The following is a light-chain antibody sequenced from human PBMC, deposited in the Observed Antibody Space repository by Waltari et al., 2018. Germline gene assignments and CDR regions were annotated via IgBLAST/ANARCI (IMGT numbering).Light chain of an antibody. CDR3: AAWDDSLDGWV. J-gene: IGLJ3*02. V-gene: IGLV1-44*01. Sequence: QSVLTQPPSTSATPGQRVTMSCSGSTSNIGSNTVAWYQQFPGTAPKVLIYSNERRPAGVPDRFSASKAGTSASLAITGLQSEDEADYYCAAWDDSLDGWVFGGGTKLTVL. CDR1: TSNIGSNT. CDR2: SNE.